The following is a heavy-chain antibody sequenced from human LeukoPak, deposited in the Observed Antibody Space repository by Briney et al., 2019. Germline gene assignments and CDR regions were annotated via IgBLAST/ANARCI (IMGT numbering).Heavy chain of an antibody. CDR1: GGTFSRYV. Sequence: GASVKVSCKASGGTFSRYVISWLRQAPGQGLEWMGGIIPMFGSANYAQKFQGRLTITADELTSTAYMELSSLRSEDTAVYYCARDAAIYDSGAYYYLRWGQGTLVTVSS. CDR3: ARDAAIYDSGAYYYLR. V-gene: IGHV1-69*13. J-gene: IGHJ4*02. D-gene: IGHD3-22*01. CDR2: IIPMFGSA.